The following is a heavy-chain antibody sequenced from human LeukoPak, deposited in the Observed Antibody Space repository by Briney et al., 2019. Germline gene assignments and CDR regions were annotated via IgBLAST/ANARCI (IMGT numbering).Heavy chain of an antibody. J-gene: IGHJ4*02. CDR2: ISGSSYYI. Sequence: GGSLRLSCSASGFTFSSHSMNWVRQAPGKGLEWVSSISGSSYYIYYADSMKGRIAISRDNAKNSLYLQMNSLRAEDTAVYYCARVLNYYDSSGYYFSYWGQGTLVTVSS. D-gene: IGHD3-22*01. CDR1: GFTFSSHS. V-gene: IGHV3-21*01. CDR3: ARVLNYYDSSGYYFSY.